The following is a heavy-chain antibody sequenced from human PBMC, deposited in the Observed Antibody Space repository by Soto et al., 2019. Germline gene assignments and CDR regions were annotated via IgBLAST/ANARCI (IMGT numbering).Heavy chain of an antibody. CDR2: ISYDGNYE. CDR1: GFNFNTYT. J-gene: IGHJ4*02. Sequence: QVQLVESGGGVVQPGRSLRLSCAASGFNFNTYTMHWVRQAPGKGLEWMAVISYDGNYEYFADSVKGRFTISRDNSRNTLFLQMNSLRVDDTGVYFCARASVAATWGYSFDYWGQGALVTVSS. V-gene: IGHV3-30-3*01. CDR3: ARASVAATWGYSFDY. D-gene: IGHD6-19*01.